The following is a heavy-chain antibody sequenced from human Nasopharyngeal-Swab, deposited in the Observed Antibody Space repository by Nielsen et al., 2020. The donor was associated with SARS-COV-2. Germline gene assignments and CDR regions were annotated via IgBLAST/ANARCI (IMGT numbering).Heavy chain of an antibody. V-gene: IGHV1-18*01. Sequence: ASVKVSCKASGHTFASYDINYVISWVRQAPGQGLEWMAWISIYTVNTNFAQNLRGRVSVTTDTSTSTAYMELRSLRSDDTAVYYCARGRLLFFRTDGIDYFDYWGQGTLVTVSS. CDR3: ARGRLLFFRTDGIDYFDY. CDR1: GHTFASYDINYV. J-gene: IGHJ4*02. D-gene: IGHD3-3*01. CDR2: ISIYTVNT.